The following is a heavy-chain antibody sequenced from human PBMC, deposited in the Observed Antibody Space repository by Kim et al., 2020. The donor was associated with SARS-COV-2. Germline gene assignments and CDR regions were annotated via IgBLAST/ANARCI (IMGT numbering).Heavy chain of an antibody. D-gene: IGHD1-26*01. V-gene: IGHV2-5*01. J-gene: IGHJ3*02. Sequence: DKRYSPSLKSRLTITKDTSKNQVVLTMTNMDPVDTATYYCAQELLDAFDIWGQGTMVTVSS. CDR2: DK. CDR3: AQELLDAFDI.